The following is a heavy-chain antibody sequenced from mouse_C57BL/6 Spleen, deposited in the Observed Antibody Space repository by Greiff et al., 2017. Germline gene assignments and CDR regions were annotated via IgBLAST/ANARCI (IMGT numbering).Heavy chain of an antibody. D-gene: IGHD1-1*01. V-gene: IGHV1-19*01. CDR3: ARQGDTYYGSSYWYFDV. CDR2: INPYNGGT. Sequence: VQLQQSGPVLVKPGASVKMSCKASGYTFTDYYMNWVKQSHGKSLEWIGVINPYNGGTSYNQKFKGKATLTVDKSSSTAYMELNSLTSEDSAVYYCARQGDTYYGSSYWYFDVWGTGTTVTVSS. J-gene: IGHJ1*03. CDR1: GYTFTDYY.